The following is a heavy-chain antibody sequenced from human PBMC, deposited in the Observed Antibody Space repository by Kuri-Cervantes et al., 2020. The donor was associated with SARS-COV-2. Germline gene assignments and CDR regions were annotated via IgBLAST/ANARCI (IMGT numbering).Heavy chain of an antibody. D-gene: IGHD6-19*01. Sequence: GGSLRLSCAASGFTFSSYAMHWVRQAPGKGLERVAVISYDGSNKYYADSVKGRFTISRENAKNSLYLQMNSLRAGDTAVYYCARSRSGGGGKQWLLADDAFDIWGQGTMVTVSS. CDR2: ISYDGSNK. J-gene: IGHJ3*02. CDR1: GFTFSSYA. V-gene: IGHV3-30*14. CDR3: ARSRSGGGGKQWLLADDAFDI.